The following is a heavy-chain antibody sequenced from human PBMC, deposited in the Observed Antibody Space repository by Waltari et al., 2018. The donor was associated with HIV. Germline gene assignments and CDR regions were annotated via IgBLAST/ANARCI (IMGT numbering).Heavy chain of an antibody. Sequence: EVQLVESGGGLVQPGGSLRISCPGSGLTFDKYAMHWVRQVPGKGLEWVSGFSLDSDRIDYADSVKGRFTVSRDNAKNSLYLQMNSLRVEDTALYYCGKDLTPGGLDVWGQGTTVIVSS. CDR2: FSLDSDRI. CDR1: GLTFDKYA. CDR3: GKDLTPGGLDV. V-gene: IGHV3-9*01. J-gene: IGHJ6*02.